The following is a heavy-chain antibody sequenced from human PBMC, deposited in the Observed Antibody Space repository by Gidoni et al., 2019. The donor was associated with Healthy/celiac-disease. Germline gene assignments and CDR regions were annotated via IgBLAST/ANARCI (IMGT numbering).Heavy chain of an antibody. CDR3: AKGWQQPFDY. CDR2: ISGGGGST. Sequence: EVQLLESGGGLVQPGGSLGLSCAASGLTFRSYAMSWVRQAPGKGLEWVSAISGGGGSTYYADSVKGRFTISRDNSKNTLYLQMNSLRAEDTAVYYCAKGWQQPFDYWGQGTLVTVSS. J-gene: IGHJ4*02. D-gene: IGHD6-13*01. CDR1: GLTFRSYA. V-gene: IGHV3-23*01.